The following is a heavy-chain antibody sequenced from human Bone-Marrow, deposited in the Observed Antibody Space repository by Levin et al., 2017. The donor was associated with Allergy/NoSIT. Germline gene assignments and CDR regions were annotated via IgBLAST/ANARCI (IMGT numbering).Heavy chain of an antibody. J-gene: IGHJ5*02. CDR2: FDPEDGET. V-gene: IGHV1-24*01. CDR1: GYTLTELS. CDR3: ATALGYCSGGSCPNWFDP. D-gene: IGHD2-15*01. Sequence: ASVKVSCKVSGYTLTELSMHWVRQAPGKGLEWMGGFDPEDGETIYAQKFQGRVTMTEDTSTDTAYMELSSLRSEDTAVYYCATALGYCSGGSCPNWFDPWGQGTLVTVSS.